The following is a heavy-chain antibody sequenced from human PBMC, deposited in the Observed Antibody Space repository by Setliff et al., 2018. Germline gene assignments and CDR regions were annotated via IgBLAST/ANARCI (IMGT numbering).Heavy chain of an antibody. Sequence: ASVKVSCKASGGTFSSYAISWVRQAPGQGLEWMGIINPSGGSTSYAQKFQGRVTMTRDTSTSTVYMELSSLRSEDTAVYYCARALYYFDYWGQGTLVTVSS. V-gene: IGHV1-46*01. J-gene: IGHJ4*02. CDR3: ARALYYFDY. CDR1: GGTFSSYA. CDR2: INPSGGST.